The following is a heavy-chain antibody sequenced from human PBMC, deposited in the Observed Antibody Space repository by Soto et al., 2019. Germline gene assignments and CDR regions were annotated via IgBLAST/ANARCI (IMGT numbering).Heavy chain of an antibody. CDR3: AISFRGYNFWSGYLY. V-gene: IGHV5-51*01. D-gene: IGHD3-3*01. CDR1: GYSFTNYW. Sequence: GESLKISCKGSGYSFTNYWIGWVRQMPGKGLEWMGIIYPGDSDTKYSPSFQGQVTISADKSISTAYLQWSSLKASDTAMYYCAISFRGYNFWSGYLYWGQGTLVTVSS. CDR2: IYPGDSDT. J-gene: IGHJ4*02.